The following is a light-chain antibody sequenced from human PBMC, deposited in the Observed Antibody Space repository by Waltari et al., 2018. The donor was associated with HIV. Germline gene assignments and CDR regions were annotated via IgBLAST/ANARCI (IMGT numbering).Light chain of an antibody. CDR1: KLGNKY. J-gene: IGLJ2*01. CDR2: QDN. Sequence: SYELTQPPSVSVSPGQTASITCSGDKLGNKYVCWYRQKPGQSPVLVIYQDNKRPSGIPERFSGSNSGSTATLTISGTQAMDEADYYCQAWDSNTVVFGGGTKLTVL. CDR3: QAWDSNTVV. V-gene: IGLV3-1*01.